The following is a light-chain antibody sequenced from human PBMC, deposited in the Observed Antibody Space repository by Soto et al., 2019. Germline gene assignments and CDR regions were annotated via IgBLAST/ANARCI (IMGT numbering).Light chain of an antibody. CDR3: QQYNSYSKT. CDR1: QSISSW. Sequence: DIQMTQSPSTLSAFVGDRVTITCRASQSISSWLAWYQQKPGKAPKLLIYDASSLESGVPSRFSGSGSGTEFTLTISSLQPDDFATYSCQQYNSYSKTFGQGTKVDNK. CDR2: DAS. V-gene: IGKV1-5*01. J-gene: IGKJ1*01.